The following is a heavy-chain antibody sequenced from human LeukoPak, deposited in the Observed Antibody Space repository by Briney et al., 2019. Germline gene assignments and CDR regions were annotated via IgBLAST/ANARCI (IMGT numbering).Heavy chain of an antibody. D-gene: IGHD5-12*01. J-gene: IGHJ6*03. CDR3: VRVGGYGYHYYYMDV. CDR1: GGSLSGYY. Sequence: SETLSLTCAVSGGSLSGYYWTWIRQPPGKGLEWIGEIKHSGSAYYNASLKPRVTISVDRSKNQCFLRLSSVTAADTPMYYCVRVGGYGYHYYYMDVWGNGTKVTVSS. V-gene: IGHV4-34*01. CDR2: IKHSGSA.